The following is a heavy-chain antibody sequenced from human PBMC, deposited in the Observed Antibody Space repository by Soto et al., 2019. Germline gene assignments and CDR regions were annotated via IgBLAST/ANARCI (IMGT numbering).Heavy chain of an antibody. CDR1: GFTFSSYA. CDR3: AKDGDGSDDY. CDR2: ISGSGGST. V-gene: IGHV3-23*01. Sequence: EVTLLESGGGLVQPGGSMRRSCAASGFTFSSYAMSWVRQAPGKGLEWVSAISGSGGSTYYADSVKGRFTISRDNSKNTLYLQMNSLRAEDTAVYYCAKDGDGSDDYWGQGTLVTVSS. J-gene: IGHJ4*02. D-gene: IGHD7-27*01.